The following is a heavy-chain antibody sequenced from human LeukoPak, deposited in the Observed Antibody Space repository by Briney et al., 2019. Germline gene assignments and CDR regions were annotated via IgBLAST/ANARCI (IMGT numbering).Heavy chain of an antibody. CDR1: GYTFTGYY. CDR3: AREPHSSGSHYYYYYMDV. CDR2: INPNSGGT. Sequence: ASVKVSCKASGYTFTGYYMHWVRQAPGQGLEWMGWINPNSGGTNYAQKFQGRVTMTRDTSISTAYMELSRLRSDDTAVYYCAREPHSSGSHYYYYYMDVWGKGTTVTVSS. J-gene: IGHJ6*03. V-gene: IGHV1-2*02. D-gene: IGHD1-26*01.